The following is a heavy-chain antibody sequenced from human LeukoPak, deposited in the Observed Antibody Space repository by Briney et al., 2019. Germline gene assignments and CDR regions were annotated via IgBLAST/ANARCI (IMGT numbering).Heavy chain of an antibody. D-gene: IGHD2-2*01. V-gene: IGHV4-34*01. CDR1: GGSFSGYY. CDR3: ARASDIVVVPAAAGSNWFDP. CDR2: INHSGST. J-gene: IGHJ5*02. Sequence: PSETLSLTCAVYGGSFSGYYWSWIRQPPGKGLEWIGEINHSGSTNYNPSLKSRVTISVDTSKNQFSLKLSSVTAADTAVYYCARASDIVVVPAAAGSNWFDPWGQGTLVTVSS.